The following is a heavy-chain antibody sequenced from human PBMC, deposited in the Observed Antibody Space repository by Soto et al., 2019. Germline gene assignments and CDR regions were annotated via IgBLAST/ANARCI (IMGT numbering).Heavy chain of an antibody. V-gene: IGHV3-15*01. J-gene: IGHJ5*02. CDR2: IKSKTDGGTT. CDR3: TTDSMVSPRFDP. Sequence: EVQLVESGGGLVKPGGSLRLSCAASGFTFSNAWMSWVRQAPGKGLEWVGRIKSKTDGGTTDYAAPVKGRFTISRDDSKNTLYLQMNSLKTEDTAVYYCTTDSMVSPRFDPWGQGTLVTVSS. D-gene: IGHD1-20*01. CDR1: GFTFSNAW.